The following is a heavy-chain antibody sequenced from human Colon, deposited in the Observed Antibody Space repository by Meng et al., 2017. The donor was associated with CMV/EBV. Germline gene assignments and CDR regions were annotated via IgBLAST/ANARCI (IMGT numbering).Heavy chain of an antibody. Sequence: SETLSLTCNVSGYSITRGYSGGWVRQSPGGGLEWLGSILHSGSTYYNSSLKSRVIISVNTSKNQFSLNLKSVTAADTAVYFCARGMVRGVTPLLDWFEPWGQGTLVTVSS. CDR2: ILHSGST. D-gene: IGHD3-10*01. V-gene: IGHV4-38-2*02. J-gene: IGHJ5*02. CDR3: ARGMVRGVTPLLDWFEP. CDR1: GYSITRGYS.